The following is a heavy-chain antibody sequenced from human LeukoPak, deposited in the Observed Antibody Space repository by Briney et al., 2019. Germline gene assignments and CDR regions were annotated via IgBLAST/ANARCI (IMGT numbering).Heavy chain of an antibody. J-gene: IGHJ5*02. V-gene: IGHV4-30-4*08. D-gene: IGHD3-3*01. CDR3: ARVLFLEWAINWFDP. Sequence: SQTLSLTCTVSGGSISSGDYYWSWIRQPPGKGLEWIGYIYYSGSTYYNPSLKSRVTISVDTSKNQFSLKLSSVTAADTAMYYCARVLFLEWAINWFDPWGQGTLVTVSS. CDR1: GGSISSGDYY. CDR2: IYYSGST.